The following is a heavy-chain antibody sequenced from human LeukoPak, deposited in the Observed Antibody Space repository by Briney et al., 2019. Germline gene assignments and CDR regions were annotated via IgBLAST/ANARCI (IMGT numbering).Heavy chain of an antibody. CDR2: IFPDDSDT. CDR1: GYKFTSYW. V-gene: IGHV5-51*01. D-gene: IGHD2-2*01. CDR3: ARPQYCSSTSCYYFDS. J-gene: IGHJ4*02. Sequence: GESLKISCKGSGYKFTSYWIVWVRQMPGKGLEWMGIIFPDDSDTRYNPSFQGQVTISADKSITTAYLQWRSLEASDTAMYFCARPQYCSSTSCYYFDSWGQGTLVTVSS.